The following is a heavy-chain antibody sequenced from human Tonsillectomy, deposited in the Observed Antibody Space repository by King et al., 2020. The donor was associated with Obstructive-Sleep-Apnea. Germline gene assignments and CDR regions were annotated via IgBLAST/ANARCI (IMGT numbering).Heavy chain of an antibody. Sequence: VQLVESGGGLVQPGGSLRLSCAASGFTFSSYAMSWVRQAPGRGLEWVSAISGGVDSTYYADSVKGRFNISRDNSKNTLYLQMNSLRPEDTAVYYCAKGGTLDSWGQGTLVTVSS. CDR3: AKGGTLDS. V-gene: IGHV3-23*04. J-gene: IGHJ4*02. CDR1: GFTFSSYA. CDR2: ISGGVDST.